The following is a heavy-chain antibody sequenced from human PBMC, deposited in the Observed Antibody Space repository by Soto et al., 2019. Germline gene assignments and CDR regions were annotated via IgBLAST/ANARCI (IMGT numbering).Heavy chain of an antibody. CDR2: ISAYNGNT. Sequence: ASVKVSCKASGYTFTSYGISWVRQAPGQGLEWMGWISAYNGNTNYAQKLQGRVTMTTDTSTSTAYMELRSLRSDDTAVYYRARASNILWFGENGYGMDVWGQGTTVTVSS. CDR3: ARASNILWFGENGYGMDV. V-gene: IGHV1-18*04. D-gene: IGHD3-10*01. J-gene: IGHJ6*02. CDR1: GYTFTSYG.